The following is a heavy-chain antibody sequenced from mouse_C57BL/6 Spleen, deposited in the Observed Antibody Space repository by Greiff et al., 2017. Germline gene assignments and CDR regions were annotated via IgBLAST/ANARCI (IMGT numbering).Heavy chain of an antibody. J-gene: IGHJ4*01. CDR3: ARGGTTVVPMDY. V-gene: IGHV1-80*01. CDR2: IYPGDGDT. Sequence: VQLQQSGAELVKPGASVKISCKASGYAFSSYWMNWVKQRPGKGLEWIGQIYPGDGDTNYNGKFKGKATLTADKSSSTAYMQLSSLTSEDSAVYFCARGGTTVVPMDYWGQGTSVTVSS. D-gene: IGHD1-1*01. CDR1: GYAFSSYW.